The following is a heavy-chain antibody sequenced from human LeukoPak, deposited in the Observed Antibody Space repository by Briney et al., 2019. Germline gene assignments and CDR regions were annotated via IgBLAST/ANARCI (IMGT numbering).Heavy chain of an antibody. CDR2: ISGGAGST. J-gene: IGHJ4*02. Sequence: GGSLRLSCAASGFTFNNYAMSWVRQAPGKGLEWVSIISGGAGSTYYADSLKGRFTISRDNSKNTLYLQMNSLRAEDTAMYYCARGMGASTYYFDYWGQGTLVTVSS. CDR1: GFTFNNYA. D-gene: IGHD3-16*01. CDR3: ARGMGASTYYFDY. V-gene: IGHV3-23*01.